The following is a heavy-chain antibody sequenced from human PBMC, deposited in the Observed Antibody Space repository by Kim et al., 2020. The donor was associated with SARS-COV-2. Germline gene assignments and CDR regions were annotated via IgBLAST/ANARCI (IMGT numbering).Heavy chain of an antibody. CDR3: ASLPSYYYYGMDV. Sequence: GGSLRLSCAASGFTFSSYSMNWVRQAPGKGLEWVSSISSSSSYIYYADSVKGRFTISRDNAKNSLYLQMNSLRAEDTAVYYCASLPSYYYYGMDVWGQGTTVTVSS. CDR1: GFTFSSYS. J-gene: IGHJ6*02. CDR2: ISSSSSYI. V-gene: IGHV3-21*01.